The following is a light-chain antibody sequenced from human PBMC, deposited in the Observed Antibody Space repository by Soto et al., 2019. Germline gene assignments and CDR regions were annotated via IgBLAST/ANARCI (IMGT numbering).Light chain of an antibody. CDR2: SNN. CDR3: AAWDDSLSAFYV. CDR1: SSNIGSNY. V-gene: IGLV1-47*02. J-gene: IGLJ1*01. Sequence: QSVLTQPPSASGTPGQRVTISCSGSSSNIGSNYVYWYQQLPGTAPKLLIYSNNQRPSGVPGRFSGSKSGTSASLAISGLRSEDEADYYCAAWDDSLSAFYVFGTGTKVTVL.